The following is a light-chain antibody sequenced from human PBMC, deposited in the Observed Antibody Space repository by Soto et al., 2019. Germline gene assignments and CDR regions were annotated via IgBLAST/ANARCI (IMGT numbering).Light chain of an antibody. CDR2: AAS. CDR1: QNINTF. Sequence: DIQMTQSQSSLSASIGDRVTITCRASQNINTFLNWYQQKPGKAPKLLIYAASSLQSGVSSRFSGSGSCTDFTLTISGLEPEAFASYYCQQSNSLCATFGGGTNVEIK. CDR3: QQSNSLCAT. J-gene: IGKJ4*01. V-gene: IGKV1-39*01.